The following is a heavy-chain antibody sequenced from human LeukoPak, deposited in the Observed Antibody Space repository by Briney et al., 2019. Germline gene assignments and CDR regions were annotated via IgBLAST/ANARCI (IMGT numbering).Heavy chain of an antibody. D-gene: IGHD5-24*01. CDR3: ARWLQLAGVFDY. V-gene: IGHV1-2*02. Sequence: GASVKVSCKASGYTFSGHFFHWIRQAPGQRLEWVGWVNPNSGGTNYAQKFQGRVTMTRDTSISTAYMELSRLTSDDTALYYCARWLQLAGVFDYWGQGTLVTVSS. J-gene: IGHJ4*02. CDR1: GYTFSGHF. CDR2: VNPNSGGT.